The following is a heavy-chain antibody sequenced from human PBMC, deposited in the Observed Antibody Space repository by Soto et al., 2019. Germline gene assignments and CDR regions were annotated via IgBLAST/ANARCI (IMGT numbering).Heavy chain of an antibody. J-gene: IGHJ3*02. CDR3: ARGDHPRAYRDYYDSSGYHDAFDI. Sequence: ASVKVSGKASGGTFSSYAISWVRQAPGQGLEWMGGIIPIFGTANYAQKFQGRVTITADESTSTAYMELSSLRSEDTAVYYCARGDHPRAYRDYYDSSGYHDAFDIWGQGTMVTVSS. CDR2: IIPIFGTA. D-gene: IGHD3-22*01. CDR1: GGTFSSYA. V-gene: IGHV1-69*13.